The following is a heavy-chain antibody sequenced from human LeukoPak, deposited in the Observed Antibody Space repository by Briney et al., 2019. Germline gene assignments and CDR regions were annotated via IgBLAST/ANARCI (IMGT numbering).Heavy chain of an antibody. D-gene: IGHD2-2*02. Sequence: GGSLRLSCAASGITFSSYAMSWVRQAPGKGLEWVSAISGSGGSTYYADSVKGRFTISRDNSKNTLYLQMNSLRAEDTAVYYCAKDQSHTYCRSTSCYMEEAFDIWGQGTMVTVSS. J-gene: IGHJ3*02. CDR3: AKDQSHTYCRSTSCYMEEAFDI. V-gene: IGHV3-23*01. CDR1: GITFSSYA. CDR2: ISGSGGST.